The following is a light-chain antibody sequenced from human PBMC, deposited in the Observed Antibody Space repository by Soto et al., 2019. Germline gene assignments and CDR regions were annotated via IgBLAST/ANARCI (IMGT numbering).Light chain of an antibody. Sequence: EIVLTQSPATLSLSPGARATLSCRASQSVSSYLAWYQQKPGQAPSLLIYDASNRATGIPARFSGSGSGTDFTLTISSLEPEDVAGYYCQQRSNRPTFGGGTKVEIK. J-gene: IGKJ4*01. V-gene: IGKV3-11*01. CDR2: DAS. CDR1: QSVSSY. CDR3: QQRSNRPT.